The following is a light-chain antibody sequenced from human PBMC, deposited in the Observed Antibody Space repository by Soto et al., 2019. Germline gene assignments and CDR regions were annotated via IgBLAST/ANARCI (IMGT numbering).Light chain of an antibody. J-gene: IGLJ1*01. CDR1: SSDVGGYNY. V-gene: IGLV2-14*01. CDR3: SSYTSSSTLEGV. Sequence: QSALTQPASVSGSPGQSITISCTGTSSDVGGYNYVSWYQQHPGKAPKLMIYDVSNRPSGVSNHFSGSKSGNTASLTISGLQAEDEADYYCSSYTSSSTLEGVFGTGTKVTVL. CDR2: DVS.